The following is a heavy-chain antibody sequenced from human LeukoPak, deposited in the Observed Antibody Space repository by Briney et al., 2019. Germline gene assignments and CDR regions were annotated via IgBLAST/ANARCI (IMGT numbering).Heavy chain of an antibody. CDR2: IYHSGST. V-gene: IGHV4-4*02. CDR1: GGSISSSNW. CDR3: AGPGADYGDSPLKRVHFQH. D-gene: IGHD4-17*01. Sequence: PSETLSLTCAVSGGSISSSNWWSWVRQPPGKGLEWIGEIYHSGSTNYNPSLKSRVTISVDKSKNQFSLKLSSVTAADTAVYYCAGPGADYGDSPLKRVHFQHWGQGTLVTVSS. J-gene: IGHJ1*01.